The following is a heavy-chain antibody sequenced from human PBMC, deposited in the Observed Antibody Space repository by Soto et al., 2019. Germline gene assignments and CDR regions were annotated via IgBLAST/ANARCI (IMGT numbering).Heavy chain of an antibody. D-gene: IGHD3-22*01. J-gene: IGHJ3*02. CDR1: GGSISSYY. Sequence: SSETLSLTCTVSGGSISSYYWSWIRQPPGKGLEWIGYIYYSGSTNYNPSLKSRVTISVDTSKNQFSLKLSSVTAADTAVYYCARDLLVGYVSSGYYYGNAFDIRGQGTIVTVSS. CDR3: ARDLLVGYVSSGYYYGNAFDI. V-gene: IGHV4-59*01. CDR2: IYYSGST.